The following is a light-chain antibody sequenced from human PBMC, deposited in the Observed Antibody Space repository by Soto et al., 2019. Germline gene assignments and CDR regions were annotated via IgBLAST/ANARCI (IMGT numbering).Light chain of an antibody. CDR2: EGN. CDR1: GSVIGSYNL. Sequence: QSALTQAASVSGSPGQSITIPCTGTGSVIGSYNLVSWYQQHPGKAPKLMIYEGNKRPSGVPDRFSGSKSGNTASLTVSGLQAEDEADYYCSSYAGSNNVVFGGGTKLTVL. J-gene: IGLJ2*01. CDR3: SSYAGSNNVV. V-gene: IGLV2-14*02.